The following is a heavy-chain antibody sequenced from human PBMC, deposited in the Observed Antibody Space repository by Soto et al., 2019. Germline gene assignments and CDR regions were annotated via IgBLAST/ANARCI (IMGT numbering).Heavy chain of an antibody. J-gene: IGHJ5*02. V-gene: IGHV6-1*01. CDR3: ARWHCSDAVCYPLAS. D-gene: IGHD2-8*01. CDR1: EDTVSSTSSA. Sequence: SETLSLTCAISEDTVSSTSSAWDWIRQSPSRGLEWLGRTYYRSKWYNEYAVSVKSRITINPDTSKNQVSLQLNSVTPEDTAVYYCARWHCSDAVCYPLASCGQGTLV. CDR2: TYYRSKWYN.